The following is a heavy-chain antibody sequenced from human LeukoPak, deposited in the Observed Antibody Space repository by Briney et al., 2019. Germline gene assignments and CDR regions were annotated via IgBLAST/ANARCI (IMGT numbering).Heavy chain of an antibody. CDR1: GGSISSYY. J-gene: IGHJ4*02. CDR2: IYYSGST. Sequence: SETLSLTCTVPGGSISSYYWSWIRQPPGKGLEWIGYIYYSGSTNYNPSLKSRVTISVDTSKNQFSLKLSSVTAADTAVYYCARHSTGGPHFDYWGQGTLVTVSS. D-gene: IGHD2-8*02. V-gene: IGHV4-59*08. CDR3: ARHSTGGPHFDY.